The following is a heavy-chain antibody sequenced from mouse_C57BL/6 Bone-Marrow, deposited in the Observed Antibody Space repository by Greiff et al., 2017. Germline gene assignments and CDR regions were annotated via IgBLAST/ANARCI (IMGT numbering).Heavy chain of an antibody. CDR2: IDPSDSYT. Sequence: QVQLKQSGAELVKPGASVKLSCKASGYTFTSYWMQWVKQRPGQGLEWIGEIDPSDSYTNYNQKFKGKATLTVDTSSSTAYMQLSSLTSEDSAVYYCARDDYYAMDYWGQGTSVTVSS. CDR3: ARDDYYAMDY. J-gene: IGHJ4*01. CDR1: GYTFTSYW. V-gene: IGHV1-50*01.